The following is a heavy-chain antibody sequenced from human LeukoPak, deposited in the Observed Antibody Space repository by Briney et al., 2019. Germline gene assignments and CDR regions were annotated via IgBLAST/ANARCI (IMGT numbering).Heavy chain of an antibody. CDR2: INSDGSST. CDR1: GFTFSSYG. D-gene: IGHD1-1*01. V-gene: IGHV3-74*01. J-gene: IGHJ4*02. CDR3: ARGRGTPSRLDY. Sequence: GGSLRLSCAASGFTFSSYGMHWVRQAPGKGLVWVSRINSDGSSTSYADSVKGRFTISRDNAKNTLYLQMNSLRAEDTAVYYCARGRGTPSRLDYWGQGTLVTVSS.